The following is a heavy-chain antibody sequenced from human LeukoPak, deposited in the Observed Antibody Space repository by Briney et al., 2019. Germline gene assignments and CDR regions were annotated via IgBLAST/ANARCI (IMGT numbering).Heavy chain of an antibody. CDR1: GGSISSSNW. Sequence: PSGTLSLTCAVSGGSISSSNWWSWVRQPPGKGLEWIGEIYHSGSTNYNPSLKSRVTISVDKSKNQFSLKLSSVTAADTAVYYCASRGGVFGELSAATPYWGQGTLVTVSS. CDR2: IYHSGST. CDR3: ASRGGVFGELSAATPY. V-gene: IGHV4-4*02. J-gene: IGHJ4*02. D-gene: IGHD3-10*02.